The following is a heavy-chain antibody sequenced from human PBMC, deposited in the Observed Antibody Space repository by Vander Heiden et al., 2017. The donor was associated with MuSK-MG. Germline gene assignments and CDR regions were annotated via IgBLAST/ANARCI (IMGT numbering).Heavy chain of an antibody. CDR2: ISGSGGST. V-gene: IGHV3-23*04. CDR1: GFTFSSYA. J-gene: IGHJ4*02. D-gene: IGHD3-3*01. CDR3: ASAVEHDRLDY. Sequence: EVQLVESEGGLVQPGGSLRLPCAASGFTFSSYAMSWVRQAPGKVLEWLSAISGSGGSTYYADSVKGRFTISRDKSKNPLYLKLNTMTAEDTAVYYCASAVEHDRLDYWGQGTLVTVSS.